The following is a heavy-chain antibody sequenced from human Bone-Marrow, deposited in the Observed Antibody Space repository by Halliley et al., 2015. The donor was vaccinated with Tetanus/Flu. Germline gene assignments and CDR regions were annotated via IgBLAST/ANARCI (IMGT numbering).Heavy chain of an antibody. Sequence: KGLEWMGYLYYPGTTHYTPSLKGRITLSIATSKNQFSLSLTSVTAADTAVYFCARDSPTYYFDSWGRGTLVTVSS. V-gene: IGHV4-31*02. J-gene: IGHJ4*02. CDR2: LYYPGTT. CDR3: ARDSPTYYFDS.